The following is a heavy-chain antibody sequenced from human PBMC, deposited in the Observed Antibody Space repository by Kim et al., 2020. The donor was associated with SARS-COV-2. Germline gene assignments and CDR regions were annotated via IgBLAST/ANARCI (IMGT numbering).Heavy chain of an antibody. D-gene: IGHD3-22*01. J-gene: IGHJ5*02. V-gene: IGHV4-59*01. CDR2: IYYSGST. CDR1: GGSISSYY. CDR3: AGSGYYDSSGWLQLSSGWFDP. Sequence: SETLSLTCTVSGGSISSYYWSWIRQPPGKGLEWIGYIYYSGSTNYNPSLKSRVTISVDTSKNQFSLKLSSVTAADTAVYYCAGSGYYDSSGWLQLSSGWFDPWGQGTLVTVSS.